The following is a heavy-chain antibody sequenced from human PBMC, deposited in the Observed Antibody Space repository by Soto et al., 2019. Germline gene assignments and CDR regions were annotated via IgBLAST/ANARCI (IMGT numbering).Heavy chain of an antibody. V-gene: IGHV3-23*01. J-gene: IGHJ5*02. D-gene: IGHD3-10*01. CDR2: ISGSGIST. CDR3: ARDHKFGEPP. CDR1: GFTFSNYA. Sequence: VQLLESGGGLVQPGGSLRLSCAASGFTFSNYAMSWVRQAPGKGLEWVSAISGSGISTYYADSVKGRFTISRDNSKNTLYLQMNSLRAEDTAMYYCARDHKFGEPPWGQGTLVTVSS.